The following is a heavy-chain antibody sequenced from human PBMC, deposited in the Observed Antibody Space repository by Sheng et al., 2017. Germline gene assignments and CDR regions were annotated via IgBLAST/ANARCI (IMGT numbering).Heavy chain of an antibody. CDR1: GGTFSSYA. CDR3: ARDVLRFLEWFDAFDI. CDR2: IIPILGIA. J-gene: IGHJ3*02. V-gene: IGHV1-69*04. Sequence: QVQLVQSGAEVKKPGSSVKVSCKASGGTFSSYAISWVRQAPGQGLEWMGGIIPILGIANYAQKFQGRVTITADKSTSTAYMELSSLRSEDTAVYYCARDVLRFLEWFDAFDIWGQGTMVTVSS. D-gene: IGHD3-3*01.